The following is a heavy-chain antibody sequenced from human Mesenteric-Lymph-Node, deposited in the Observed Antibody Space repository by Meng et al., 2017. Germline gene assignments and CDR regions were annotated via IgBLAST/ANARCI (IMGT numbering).Heavy chain of an antibody. CDR1: GDSIISWNFY. Sequence: SETLSLTCTVSGDSIISWNFYWAWIRQPPGKGLEWIGYIYYSGSTNYNPSLKSRVTISVDTSKNQFSLKLSSVTAADTAVYYCARAQLLWFGELFDYWGQGTLVTVSS. J-gene: IGHJ4*02. CDR2: IYYSGST. CDR3: ARAQLLWFGELFDY. D-gene: IGHD3-10*01. V-gene: IGHV4-61*01.